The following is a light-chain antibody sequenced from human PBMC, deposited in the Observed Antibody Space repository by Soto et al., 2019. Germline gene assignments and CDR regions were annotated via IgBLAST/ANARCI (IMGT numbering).Light chain of an antibody. Sequence: QSALTQPRSVSGSPGQSVTLSCTGTSSDVGGYDFVSWYQQYPGKAPKLIIYDVNNRPSGAPDRFSGSTSGNTASLTISRLQAEDETDYFCSLYTSNGSLIFGPGTKLTVL. V-gene: IGLV2-11*01. CDR2: DVN. CDR3: SLYTSNGSLI. CDR1: SSDVGGYDF. J-gene: IGLJ1*01.